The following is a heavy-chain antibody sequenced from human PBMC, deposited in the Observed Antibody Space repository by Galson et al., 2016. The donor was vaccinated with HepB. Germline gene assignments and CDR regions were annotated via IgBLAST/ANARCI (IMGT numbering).Heavy chain of an antibody. CDR2: ISSGDST. CDR3: ARDVMGTWLYGFDL. D-gene: IGHD5-12*01. J-gene: IGHJ3*01. Sequence: SLRLSCAASGFTVSTNYMSWVRQAPGKGLEWVSVISSGDSTSYADSVKGRFTISRDNAENSLFLQMNSPRDEDTAMYYCARDVMGTWLYGFDLWGQGTMVTVSS. CDR1: GFTVSTNY. V-gene: IGHV3-66*01.